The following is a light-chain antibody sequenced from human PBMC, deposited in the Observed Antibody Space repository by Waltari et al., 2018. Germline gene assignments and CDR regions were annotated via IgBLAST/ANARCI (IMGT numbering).Light chain of an antibody. Sequence: QSAPTQPASVSVSPGQSITISCTGTRSDVGSYSYVPWYRQYPGKAPELLMYEFTHRPAGVSARFAGSRSGSTASLTISGLQTEDEADYVCSSYTTTTTLGFGTGTKVIGL. J-gene: IGLJ1*01. CDR2: EFT. CDR3: SSYTTTTTLG. V-gene: IGLV2-14*01. CDR1: RSDVGSYSY.